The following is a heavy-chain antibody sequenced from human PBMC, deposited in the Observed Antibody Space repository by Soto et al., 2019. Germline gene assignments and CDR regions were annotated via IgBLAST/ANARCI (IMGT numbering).Heavy chain of an antibody. CDR2: IYYSGST. Sequence: SETLSLTCTVSGGSISSYYWSWIRQPPGKGLEWIGYIYYSGSTNYNPSLKSRVTISVDTSKNQFSLKLSSVTAADTAVYYCARREQQLVLGVYYYYYMDVWGKGTTVTVSS. CDR1: GGSISSYY. J-gene: IGHJ6*03. CDR3: ARREQQLVLGVYYYYYMDV. V-gene: IGHV4-59*08. D-gene: IGHD6-13*01.